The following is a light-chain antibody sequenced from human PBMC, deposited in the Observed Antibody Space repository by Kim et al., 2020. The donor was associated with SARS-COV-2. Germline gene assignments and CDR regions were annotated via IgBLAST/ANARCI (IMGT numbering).Light chain of an antibody. CDR1: SSDVGGYNY. V-gene: IGLV2-14*03. Sequence: SITISCTGTSSDVGGYNYVSGYQQHPGKAPKLMIYGVSNRPSGVSNRFSGSKSGNTASLTISGLQAEDEADYYCSSYTSSSTFWVFGGGTQLTVL. J-gene: IGLJ3*02. CDR3: SSYTSSSTFWV. CDR2: GVS.